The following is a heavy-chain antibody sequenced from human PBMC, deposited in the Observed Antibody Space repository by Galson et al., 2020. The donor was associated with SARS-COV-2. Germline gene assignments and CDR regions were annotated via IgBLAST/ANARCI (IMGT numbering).Heavy chain of an antibody. J-gene: IGHJ4*02. CDR1: GGSFSGYY. CDR2: INHSGST. D-gene: IGHD2-21*01. CDR3: ARAPLAYCGGDCYTRHFDY. V-gene: IGHV4-34*01. Sequence: SETLSLTCAVYGGSFSGYYWSWIRQPPGKGLEWIGEINHSGSTNYNPSLKSRVTISVDTSKNQFSLKLSSVTAADTAVYYCARAPLAYCGGDCYTRHFDYWGQGTLVTVSS.